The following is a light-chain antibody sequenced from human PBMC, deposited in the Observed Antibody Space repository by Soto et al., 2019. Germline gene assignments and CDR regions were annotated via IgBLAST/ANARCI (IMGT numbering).Light chain of an antibody. CDR1: QSISTY. V-gene: IGKV1-39*01. J-gene: IGKJ2*01. Sequence: DIQMTQSPSSLSASVGDRVTITCRASQSISTYLNWYQQKPGKAPKVLIYAASSLQSGVPSRFSGPGSGTDFILTISSLQPEDFATYYCQQSYSTPLTSGQGTKLEIK. CDR2: AAS. CDR3: QQSYSTPLT.